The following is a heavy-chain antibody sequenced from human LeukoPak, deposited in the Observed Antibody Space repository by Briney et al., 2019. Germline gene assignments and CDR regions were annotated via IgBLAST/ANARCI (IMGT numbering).Heavy chain of an antibody. CDR1: GFTFSSYS. J-gene: IGHJ4*02. CDR3: ARGSSSSYY. Sequence: GGSLRLSGAASGFTFSSYSMNWVRQAPGEGLEWVSSISSSSSYIYYADSVKGRFTISRDNAKNSLYLQMNSLRAEDTAVYYCARGSSSSYYWGQGTLVTVSS. D-gene: IGHD6-6*01. CDR2: ISSSSSYI. V-gene: IGHV3-21*01.